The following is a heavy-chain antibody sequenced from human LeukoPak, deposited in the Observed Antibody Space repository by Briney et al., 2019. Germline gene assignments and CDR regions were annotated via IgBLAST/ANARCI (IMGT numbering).Heavy chain of an antibody. D-gene: IGHD3-22*01. CDR3: ARVHYYDSSGYDY. Sequence: ASVKVSCKVSGYTLTELSMHWVRQAPGKGLEWMGGFDPEDGETFYAQKFQGRVTITTDESTSTAYMELSSLRSEDTAVYYCARVHYYDSSGYDYWGQGTLVTVSS. CDR2: FDPEDGET. V-gene: IGHV1-24*01. CDR1: GYTLTELS. J-gene: IGHJ4*02.